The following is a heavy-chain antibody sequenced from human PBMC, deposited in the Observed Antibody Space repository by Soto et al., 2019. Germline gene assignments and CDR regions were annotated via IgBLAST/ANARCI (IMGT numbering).Heavy chain of an antibody. D-gene: IGHD3-22*01. V-gene: IGHV3-30-3*01. CDR2: ISYDGSNK. CDR1: GFTFSSYA. CDR3: ARDGLGYYYDSSGYPFSFDY. J-gene: IGHJ4*02. Sequence: SLRLSCAASGFTFSSYAMHWVRQAPGKGLEWVAVISYDGSNKYYADSVKGRFTISRDNSKNTLYLQMNSLRAEDTAVYYCARDGLGYYYDSSGYPFSFDYWGQGTLVTVSS.